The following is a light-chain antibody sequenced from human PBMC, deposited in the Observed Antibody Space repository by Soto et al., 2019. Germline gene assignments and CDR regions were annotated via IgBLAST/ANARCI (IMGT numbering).Light chain of an antibody. J-gene: IGKJ4*01. Sequence: EIVLTQSPATLSLSPGERATLSCRASQSVSSYLAWYQQKPGQAPRLLIYDASNMATGIPARFSGSGSGTDFTLTISSHEPEDFAVYYCQQRSNWPPLTFGGGTKVDIK. CDR2: DAS. CDR1: QSVSSY. CDR3: QQRSNWPPLT. V-gene: IGKV3-11*01.